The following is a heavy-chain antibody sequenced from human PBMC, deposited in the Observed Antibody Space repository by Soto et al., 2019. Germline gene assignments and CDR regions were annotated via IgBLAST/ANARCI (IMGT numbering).Heavy chain of an antibody. J-gene: IGHJ4*02. CDR3: VRLRYGYNLYYFDY. CDR2: IYYSGST. Sequence: QVQLQESGPGLVKPSETLSLTCTVSGGSISSYYWSWIRQPPGKGLEWIGYIYYSGSTNYNPSLKSRVTISVDTSKNQFSLKLSSVPAADTAVYYCVRLRYGYNLYYFDYWGQGTLVTVSS. D-gene: IGHD5-12*01. V-gene: IGHV4-59*08. CDR1: GGSISSYY.